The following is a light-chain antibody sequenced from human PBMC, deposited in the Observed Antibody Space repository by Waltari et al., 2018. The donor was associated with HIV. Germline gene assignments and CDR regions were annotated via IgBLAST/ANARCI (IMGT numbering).Light chain of an antibody. Sequence: QSVLTKPPSVSGAPGQRVTISCTGSSSNIGAGYDVHWYQQLPGTAPKLLIYGNSNRPSGVPDRFSGSKSGHSASLAITGLQPDDETDYYCQSYDSSLSNWVFGGWTKVTVL. J-gene: IGLJ3*02. CDR2: GNS. CDR1: SSNIGAGYD. CDR3: QSYDSSLSNWV. V-gene: IGLV1-40*01.